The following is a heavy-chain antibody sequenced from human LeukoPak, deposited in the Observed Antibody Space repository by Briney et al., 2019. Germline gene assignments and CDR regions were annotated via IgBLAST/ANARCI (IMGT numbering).Heavy chain of an antibody. J-gene: IGHJ4*02. D-gene: IGHD1-26*01. CDR3: ARPRVGPTKGFDY. CDR1: GYSISSNNY. V-gene: IGHV4-38-2*01. Sequence: SETLSLTCAVSGYSISSNNYWDWIRQPPGKGLEWIGSIYHTGITYYNPSLESRVTISVDTSKNQFSLKLSSVTTADTAVYYCARPRVGPTKGFDYWGRGTLVTVSS. CDR2: IYHTGIT.